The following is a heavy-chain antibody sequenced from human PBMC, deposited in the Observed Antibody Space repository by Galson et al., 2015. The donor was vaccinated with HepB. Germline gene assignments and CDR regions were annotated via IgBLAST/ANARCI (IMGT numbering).Heavy chain of an antibody. Sequence: SLRLSCAASGFTFSSYAMSWVRQAPGKGLEWVSAISGSGGSTYYADSVKGRFTISRDNSKNTLYLQMNSLRAEDTAVYYCAKDLFADYGDYAPDAFDIWGQGTMVTVSS. CDR2: ISGSGGST. D-gene: IGHD4-17*01. V-gene: IGHV3-23*01. CDR3: AKDLFADYGDYAPDAFDI. CDR1: GFTFSSYA. J-gene: IGHJ3*02.